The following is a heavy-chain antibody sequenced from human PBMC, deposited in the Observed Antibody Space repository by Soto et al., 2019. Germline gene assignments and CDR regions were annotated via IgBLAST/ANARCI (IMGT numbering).Heavy chain of an antibody. D-gene: IGHD2-2*01. J-gene: IGHJ4*02. CDR3: ARGGTYCSTTSCYFDY. CDR2: IDNDGSST. CDR1: GFKFSSYW. Sequence: EVQLVESGGDLIQPGGSLRLSCATSGFKFSSYWMHWVRQTPGKGLVWVSRIDNDGSSTVYADSVKGRFTISRDNAKNTLYLQMNSLIAEDTAVYYCARGGTYCSTTSCYFDYWGQGTLVTVSS. V-gene: IGHV3-74*01.